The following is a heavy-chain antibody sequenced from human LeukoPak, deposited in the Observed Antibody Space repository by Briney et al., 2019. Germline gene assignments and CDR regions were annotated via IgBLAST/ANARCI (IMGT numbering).Heavy chain of an antibody. Sequence: GGSLRLSCAASGFTFSSYSMNWVHQAPGKGLEWVSSISSSSSYIYYADSVKGRFTISRDNAKNSLYLQMNSLRAEDTAVYYCARVVRKQLGGLDYWGQGTLVTVSS. CDR2: ISSSSSYI. CDR3: ARVVRKQLGGLDY. V-gene: IGHV3-21*01. CDR1: GFTFSSYS. J-gene: IGHJ4*02. D-gene: IGHD6-6*01.